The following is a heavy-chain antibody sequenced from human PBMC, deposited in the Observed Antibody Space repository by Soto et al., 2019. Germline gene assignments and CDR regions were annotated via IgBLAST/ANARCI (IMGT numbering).Heavy chain of an antibody. CDR1: GASISGFY. Sequence: PSETLSLTCTVSGASISGFYWSWIRKSAGKGLEWVGRIYATGTTDYNPSLKRRVMMSVDTSKKQFSLKLRSVTAADTAVYYCVRDGTKTLRDWFDPWGQGISVTVSS. J-gene: IGHJ5*02. V-gene: IGHV4-4*07. D-gene: IGHD1-1*01. CDR2: IYATGTT. CDR3: VRDGTKTLRDWFDP.